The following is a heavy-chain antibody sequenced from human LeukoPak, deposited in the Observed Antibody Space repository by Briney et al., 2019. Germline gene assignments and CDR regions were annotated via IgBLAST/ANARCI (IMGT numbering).Heavy chain of an antibody. Sequence: ASVRVSCKASGYTFTSYGISWVRQAPGQGLEWMGWISAYNGNTSYAQKLQGRVTMTTDTSTSTAYMELRSLRSDDTAVYYCARDPWGTMVPTPGPFDYWGQGTLVTVSS. V-gene: IGHV1-18*01. CDR2: ISAYNGNT. J-gene: IGHJ4*02. CDR3: ARDPWGTMVPTPGPFDY. CDR1: GYTFTSYG. D-gene: IGHD4/OR15-4a*01.